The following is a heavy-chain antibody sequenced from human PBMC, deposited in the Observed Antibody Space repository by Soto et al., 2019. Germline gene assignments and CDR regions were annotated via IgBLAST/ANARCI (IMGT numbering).Heavy chain of an antibody. J-gene: IGHJ6*02. Sequence: TSETLSLTCTVSGGSISSGGYYWSWIRQHPGKGLEWIGYIYYSGSTYYNPSLKSRVTISVDTSKNQFSLKLSSVTAADTAVYYCARRKVERIVGAYYYYYYYGMDVWGHGTTVTVSS. V-gene: IGHV4-31*03. CDR2: IYYSGST. CDR1: GGSISSGGYY. CDR3: ARRKVERIVGAYYYYYYYGMDV. D-gene: IGHD1-26*01.